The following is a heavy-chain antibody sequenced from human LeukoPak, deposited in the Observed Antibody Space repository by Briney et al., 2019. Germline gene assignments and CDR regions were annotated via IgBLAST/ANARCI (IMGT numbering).Heavy chain of an antibody. J-gene: IGHJ5*02. D-gene: IGHD5-24*01. CDR2: IYYSGST. CDR3: ARAMAGLDP. CDR1: GGSISSYY. Sequence: SETLSLTCTVSGGSISSYYWSWIRQPPGKGLEWIGHIYYSGSTNYNPSLKSRVTISVDTSKNQFSLKLSSVTAADTAVYYCARAMAGLDPWGQGTLVTVSS. V-gene: IGHV4-59*01.